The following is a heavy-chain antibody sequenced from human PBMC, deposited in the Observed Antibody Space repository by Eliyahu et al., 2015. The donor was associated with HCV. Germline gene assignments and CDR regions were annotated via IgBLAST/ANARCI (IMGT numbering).Heavy chain of an antibody. J-gene: IGHJ4*02. CDR1: GFTFGHAW. D-gene: IGHD4-17*01. Sequence: EVQLVESGGGLVKPGGSLRLSCAASGFTFGHAWMSWVRQAPGKGLEWVGRIKSNTDGGTTDYAGPVKGRFTISRDDSINTVYLQMSSLKTDDTAVYFCATGPGGDYLPYYFDYWGQGTLVTVSS. CDR3: ATGPGGDYLPYYFDY. V-gene: IGHV3-15*01. CDR2: IKSNTDGGTT.